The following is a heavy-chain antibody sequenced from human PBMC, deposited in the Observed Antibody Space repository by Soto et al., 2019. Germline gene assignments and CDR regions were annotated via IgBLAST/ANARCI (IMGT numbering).Heavy chain of an antibody. Sequence: GGSLRLSCGASGFTFSHYGMHWVRQAPGRGLEWVAIISYDGSNKYYADSVKGRFTISRDNSKNTLYLQMNSLRAEDTAVYYCAKDLVAWSNYYYYGMDVWGQGTTVTVSS. J-gene: IGHJ6*02. CDR2: ISYDGSNK. CDR1: GFTFSHYG. D-gene: IGHD6-6*01. CDR3: AKDLVAWSNYYYYGMDV. V-gene: IGHV3-30*18.